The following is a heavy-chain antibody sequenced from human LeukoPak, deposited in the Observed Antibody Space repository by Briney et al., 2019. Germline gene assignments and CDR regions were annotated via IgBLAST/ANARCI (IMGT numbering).Heavy chain of an antibody. CDR3: VRDGFCSSASCYDKGGFDF. CDR1: GCTFPNYG. D-gene: IGHD2-2*01. CDR2: ISAFNGNR. J-gene: IGHJ4*02. V-gene: IGHV1-18*01. Sequence: ASVKVSCRASGCTFPNYGFSWVRQAPGQGLEWMGWISAFNGNRNYAQKFQGRVTLTTDTSTSAAYMELRSLRSDDTAVYYCVRDGFCSSASCYDKGGFDFWGQGTLVTVSS.